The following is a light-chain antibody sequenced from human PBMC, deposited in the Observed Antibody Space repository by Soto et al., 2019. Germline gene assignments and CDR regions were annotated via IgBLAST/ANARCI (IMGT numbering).Light chain of an antibody. CDR2: DVN. CDR1: SSDVGGYNY. J-gene: IGLJ2*01. CDR3: SSYTINTLVV. Sequence: QSVLTQPASVSGSPGQSITISCTGTSSDVGGYNYVSWYQQHPGKAPKLMLYDVNNRPSGVSNRFSGSKSGNTASLTISGLQAEDEADYYCSSYTINTLVVFGGGTKVTFL. V-gene: IGLV2-14*03.